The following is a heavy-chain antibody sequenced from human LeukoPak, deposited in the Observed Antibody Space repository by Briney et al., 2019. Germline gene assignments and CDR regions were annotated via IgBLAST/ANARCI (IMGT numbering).Heavy chain of an antibody. CDR2: VYYSGGT. J-gene: IGHJ4*02. CDR3: ARRTPYSDSSGYYYYYFDY. CDR1: GGSISSGDYY. D-gene: IGHD3-22*01. V-gene: IGHV4-39*01. Sequence: PSETLSLTCTVSGGSISSGDYYWGWIRQPPGKGLEWIGSVYYSGGTYYNPSLKSRVTISVATSKNQFSLKLSSVTAADTAVYYCARRTPYSDSSGYYYYYFDYWGQGTLVTVSS.